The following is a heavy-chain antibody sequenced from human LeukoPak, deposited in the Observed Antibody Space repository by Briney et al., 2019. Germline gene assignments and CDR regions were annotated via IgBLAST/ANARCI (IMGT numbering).Heavy chain of an antibody. CDR3: ARAGADYMDV. J-gene: IGHJ6*03. CDR2: IYYSGST. Sequence: SETLSLTCTVSGGSINSYYWSCIRQPPGKGLEWIGYIYYSGSTNYTPSLESRVTISVDTSKNQFSLQPNSVTPEDTAVYYCARAGADYMDVWGKGTTVTISS. D-gene: IGHD7-27*01. V-gene: IGHV4-59*12. CDR1: GGSINSYY.